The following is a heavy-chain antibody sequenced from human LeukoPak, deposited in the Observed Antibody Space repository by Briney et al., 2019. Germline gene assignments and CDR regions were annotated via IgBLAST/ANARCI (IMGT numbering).Heavy chain of an antibody. CDR3: AREGEAARGLY. CDR1: GGSFSGYY. J-gene: IGHJ4*02. V-gene: IGHV4-34*01. CDR2: INHSGST. D-gene: IGHD6-6*01. Sequence: SETLSLTCAVYGGSFSGYYWSWIRQPPGKGLEWIGEINHSGSTNYNPSLKSRVTISVDTSKNQFSLKLSSVTAADTAVYYCAREGEAARGLYWGQGTLVTVSS.